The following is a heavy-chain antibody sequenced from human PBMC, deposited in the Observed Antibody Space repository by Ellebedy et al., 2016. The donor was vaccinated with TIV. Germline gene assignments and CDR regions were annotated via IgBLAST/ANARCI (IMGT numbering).Heavy chain of an antibody. J-gene: IGHJ4*02. CDR1: GGSISSYY. CDR2: IYYSGST. D-gene: IGHD7-27*01. V-gene: IGHV4-39*07. Sequence: SETLSLXXTVSGGSISSYYWGWIRQPPGKGLEWIGSIYYSGSTYYNPSLKSRVTISVDTSKNQFSLKLSSVTAADTAVYYCAREANWGLLDYWGQGTLVTVSS. CDR3: AREANWGLLDY.